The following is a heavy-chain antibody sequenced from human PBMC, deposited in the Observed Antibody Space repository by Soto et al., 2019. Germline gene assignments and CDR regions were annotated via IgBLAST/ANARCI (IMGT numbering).Heavy chain of an antibody. CDR3: AREGYSYGTCFDY. CDR1: GFTFSNYW. D-gene: IGHD5-18*01. V-gene: IGHV3-7*01. CDR2: IKQDGNEK. Sequence: EVQLVESGGGLVQPGGSLRLSCAASGFTFSNYWMSWVRQAPGKGLEWVANIKQDGNEKYYVDSVKGRFTISRDNAKNSLYLQMNSLRAEDTAVYYCAREGYSYGTCFDYWGQGTLITVTS. J-gene: IGHJ4*02.